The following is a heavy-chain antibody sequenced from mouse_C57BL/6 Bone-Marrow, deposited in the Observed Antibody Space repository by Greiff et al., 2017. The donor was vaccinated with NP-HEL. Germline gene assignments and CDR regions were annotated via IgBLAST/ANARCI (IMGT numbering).Heavy chain of an antibody. Sequence: QVQLQQSGAELVKPGASVKISCKASGYAFSSYWMNWVKQRPGKGLECIGQLYPGDGDTNYNGKFKGKATLTADKSSSTAYMQLSSLTSEDSAVYFCARAPFYYSNYLAWFAYWGQGTLVTVSA. D-gene: IGHD2-5*01. V-gene: IGHV1-80*01. CDR2: LYPGDGDT. CDR1: GYAFSSYW. J-gene: IGHJ3*01. CDR3: ARAPFYYSNYLAWFAY.